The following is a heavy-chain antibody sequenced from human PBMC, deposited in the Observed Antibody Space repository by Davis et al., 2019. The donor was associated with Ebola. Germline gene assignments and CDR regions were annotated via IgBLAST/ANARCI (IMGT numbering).Heavy chain of an antibody. CDR2: IKGDGSQK. V-gene: IGHV3-7*01. CDR1: GFTFSDFW. D-gene: IGHD6-6*01. Sequence: GESLKISCAISGFTFSDFWMGWVRQAPGKGLEWVASIKGDGSQKKDVDSVKGRFTISRDNSKNTLYLQMNSLRVEDTATYYCVKRTSGSSGWDYWGQGTLVTVSS. J-gene: IGHJ4*02. CDR3: VKRTSGSSGWDY.